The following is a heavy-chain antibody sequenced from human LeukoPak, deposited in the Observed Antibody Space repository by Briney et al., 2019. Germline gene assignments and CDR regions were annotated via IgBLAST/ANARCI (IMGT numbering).Heavy chain of an antibody. Sequence: GGSLRLSCEASGFTFSNYSMNWVRQAPGKGPEWVSYISSSSNYIYYADSVKGRFTISRDNAKKSLYLQMNSLRAEDTAVYYCARDRAGYYDSDGYSRGDYWGQGTLVTVSS. CDR2: ISSSSNYI. V-gene: IGHV3-21*01. CDR3: ARDRAGYYDSDGYSRGDY. D-gene: IGHD3-22*01. J-gene: IGHJ4*02. CDR1: GFTFSNYS.